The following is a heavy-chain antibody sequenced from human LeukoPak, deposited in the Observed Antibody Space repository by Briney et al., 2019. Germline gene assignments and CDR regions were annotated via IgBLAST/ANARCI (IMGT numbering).Heavy chain of an antibody. CDR2: IGSSGDTT. CDR3: ARGWLQGWWVVRY. D-gene: IGHD5-24*01. J-gene: IGHJ4*02. Sequence: GGSLRLSCAASGFTFSSYAMSWVRQAPGKGLEWVSSIGSSGDTTYYAGSVKGRFTISRDNSKNTLYLQMNSLRAEDTAVYYCARGWLQGWWVVRYWGQGTLVTVSS. V-gene: IGHV3-23*01. CDR1: GFTFSSYA.